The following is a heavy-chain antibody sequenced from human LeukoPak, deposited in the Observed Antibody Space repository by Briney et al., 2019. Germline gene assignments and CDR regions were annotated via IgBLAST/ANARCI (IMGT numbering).Heavy chain of an antibody. CDR2: ISGSGGST. J-gene: IGHJ3*02. D-gene: IGHD3-3*01. CDR1: GFTFSSYA. V-gene: IGHV3-23*01. Sequence: PGGSLRLSCAASGFTFSSYAMSWVRRAPGKGLEWVSAISGSGGSTYYADSVKGRFTISRDNSKNTLYLQMNSLRAEDTAVYYCANYRDDFWSGYNDAFDIWGLGTMVTVSS. CDR3: ANYRDDFWSGYNDAFDI.